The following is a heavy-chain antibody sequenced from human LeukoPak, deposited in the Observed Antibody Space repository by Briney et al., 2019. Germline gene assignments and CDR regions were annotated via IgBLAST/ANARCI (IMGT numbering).Heavy chain of an antibody. J-gene: IGHJ4*02. D-gene: IGHD3-9*01. V-gene: IGHV4-39*07. CDR1: GGSISSSSYY. CDR3: ARVRSGYDILTADY. CDR2: IYYSGST. Sequence: SETLSLTCTVSGGSISSSSYYWGWIRQPPGKGLEWIGSIYYSGSTYYNPSLKSRVTISVDTSKNQFSLKLSSVTAADTAVYYCARVRSGYDILTADYWGQGTLVTVSS.